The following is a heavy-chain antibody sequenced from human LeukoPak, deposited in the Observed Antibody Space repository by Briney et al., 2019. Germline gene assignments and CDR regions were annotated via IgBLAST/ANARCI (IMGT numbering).Heavy chain of an antibody. D-gene: IGHD1-26*01. V-gene: IGHV1-8*01. Sequence: ASVKVSCKASGYTFTSYDINWVRQATGQGLEWMGWMNPNSGNTGYAQKFQGRVTMTRNTSISTAYMELSSLRSEDTAVYYCAGGKRGSYRAWFDPWGQGTLVTVSS. J-gene: IGHJ5*02. CDR3: AGGKRGSYRAWFDP. CDR1: GYTFTSYD. CDR2: MNPNSGNT.